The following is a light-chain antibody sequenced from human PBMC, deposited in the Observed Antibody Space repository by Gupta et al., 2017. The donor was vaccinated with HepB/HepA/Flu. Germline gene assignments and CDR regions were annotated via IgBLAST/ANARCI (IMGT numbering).Light chain of an antibody. CDR1: SSDVGGYDY. J-gene: IGLJ1*01. V-gene: IGLV2-14*03. Sequence: TQPGSGSGCPGRPITISRPGTSSDVGGYDYVSWYQEHPGKAPKLVIYDVSYRPSGISNRFSGSKSGRTASLTISGLQAEDEATYYCSSSRSTSPPYVFGTGTEVTVL. CDR3: SSSRSTSPPYV. CDR2: DVS.